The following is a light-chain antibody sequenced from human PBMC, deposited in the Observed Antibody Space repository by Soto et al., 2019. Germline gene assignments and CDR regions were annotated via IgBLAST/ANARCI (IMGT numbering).Light chain of an antibody. J-gene: IGLJ2*01. CDR3: RSYTSSSTLGV. CDR2: EVS. V-gene: IGLV2-14*01. CDR1: SSDVGGYNY. Sequence: QSALTQPASVSGSPGQSITISCTGTSSDVGGYNYVSWYQQHPGKAPKLMIYEVSNRPSGVSNRFSVSKSGNTASLTISGIQDEDEADYYCRSYTSSSTLGVFGGGTKLPVL.